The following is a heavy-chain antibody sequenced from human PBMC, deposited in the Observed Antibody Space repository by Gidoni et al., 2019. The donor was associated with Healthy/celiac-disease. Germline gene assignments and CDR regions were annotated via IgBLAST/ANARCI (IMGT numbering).Heavy chain of an antibody. J-gene: IGHJ4*02. V-gene: IGHV1-69*01. Sequence: QVQLVQSGAEVKKPGSSVKVSCKASGGTFSSYAISWVRQAPGQGLEWMGGIIPILGTANYAQKFQGRVTITADESTSTAYMELSSLRSEDTAVYYCARGNYDFWSGYQYYFDYWGQGTLVTVSS. D-gene: IGHD3-3*01. CDR1: GGTFSSYA. CDR3: ARGNYDFWSGYQYYFDY. CDR2: IIPILGTA.